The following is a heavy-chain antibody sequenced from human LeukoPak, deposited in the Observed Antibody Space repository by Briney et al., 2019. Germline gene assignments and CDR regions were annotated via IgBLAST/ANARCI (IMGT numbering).Heavy chain of an antibody. V-gene: IGHV4-61*01. CDR2: IYYSGST. CDR1: GDSVSSGSHY. Sequence: PSQTLSLTCSVSGDSVSSGSHYWSWIRQPPGKGLEWIGYIYYSGSTDYNPSLKSRVTISVDTSKNRFSLKLSSVTAADTAVYYCARDDSQGFDPWGQGTLVTVSS. CDR3: ARDDSQGFDP. D-gene: IGHD2-21*02. J-gene: IGHJ5*02.